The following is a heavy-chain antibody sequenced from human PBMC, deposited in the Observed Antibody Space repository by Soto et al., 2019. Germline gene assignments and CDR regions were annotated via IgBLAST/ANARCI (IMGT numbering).Heavy chain of an antibody. V-gene: IGHV1-46*01. J-gene: IGHJ4*02. Sequence: QVQLVQSGAEVKKPGASVKVSCKASGYTFTSYYMHWVRQAPGQGLEWMGIINPSGGSTSYAQKFQVRVTMTRDTSTSTVYMELSSLRSEDTAVYYCARQGVAARTLDYWGQGTLVTVSS. CDR3: ARQGVAARTLDY. D-gene: IGHD6-6*01. CDR2: INPSGGST. CDR1: GYTFTSYY.